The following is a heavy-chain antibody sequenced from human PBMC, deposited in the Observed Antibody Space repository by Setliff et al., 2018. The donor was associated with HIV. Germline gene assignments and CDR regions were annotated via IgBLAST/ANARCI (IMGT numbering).Heavy chain of an antibody. CDR3: ARPSRYNSGWYERGGFDY. CDR2: IKQDGSEK. V-gene: IGHV3-7*01. J-gene: IGHJ4*02. Sequence: GGSLRLSCAASGFTFSSHSMSWVRQAPGKGLEWVANIKQDGSEKYYVASVKGRFTISRDNAKNSLYLQMNSLRVEDTAVYYCARPSRYNSGWYERGGFDYWGQGTLVTVSS. CDR1: GFTFSSHS. D-gene: IGHD6-19*01.